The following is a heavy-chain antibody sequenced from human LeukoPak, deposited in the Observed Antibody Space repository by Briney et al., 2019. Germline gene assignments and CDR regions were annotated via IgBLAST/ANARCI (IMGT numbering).Heavy chain of an antibody. J-gene: IGHJ4*02. CDR2: IAGDSGST. V-gene: IGHV3-23*01. CDR1: EFNPSTYI. Sequence: GGSLRHSRAASEFNPSTYIMSWLRQALGRGLEWFSAIAGDSGSTYHADSVKGPFTISRDKSKNTLYLQMNSLRAEDTAVYYCAKGSTNARPYYFDYWGQGSLVTVSS. D-gene: IGHD2-8*01. CDR3: AKGSTNARPYYFDY.